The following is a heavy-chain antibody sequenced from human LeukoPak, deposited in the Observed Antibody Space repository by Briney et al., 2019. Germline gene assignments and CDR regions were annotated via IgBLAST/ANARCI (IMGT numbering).Heavy chain of an antibody. J-gene: IGHJ5*02. CDR3: ARRLTQYDCFDP. Sequence: SQTLSLTCAISGDSVSSNSVTWNWIRQSPSRGLEWLGRTYYRSTWYNDYAVSVRGRITVNPDTSKNQFSLYLNSVTPEDTAVYYCARRLTQYDCFDPWGQGILVTVSS. V-gene: IGHV6-1*01. CDR1: GDSVSSNSVT. D-gene: IGHD2-2*01. CDR2: TYYRSTWYN.